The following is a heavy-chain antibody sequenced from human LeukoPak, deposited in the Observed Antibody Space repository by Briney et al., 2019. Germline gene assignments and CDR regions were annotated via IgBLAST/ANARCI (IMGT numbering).Heavy chain of an antibody. J-gene: IGHJ6*03. V-gene: IGHV1-2*02. CDR2: INPNSGGT. CDR1: GYTFTGYY. CDR3: ARAVDPNYYYYYYMDV. D-gene: IGHD2-2*01. Sequence: ASVKVSCKASGYTFTGYYMHWVRQAPGQGLEWMGWINPNSGGTNYAQKFQGRVTITRNTSISTAYMELSSLRSEDTAVYYCARAVDPNYYYYYYMDVWGKGTTVTVSS.